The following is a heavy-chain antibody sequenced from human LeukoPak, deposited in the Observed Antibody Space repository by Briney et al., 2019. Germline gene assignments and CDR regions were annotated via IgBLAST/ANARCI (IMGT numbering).Heavy chain of an antibody. CDR2: RST. J-gene: IGHJ5*02. Sequence: PSETLSLTCTVSGGSISSSDYYWGWIRQPPGKGLEWIASRSTYYSPSLKSGVTISEDTSKNQFSLKLRSVTATDTAVYYCARGLTRGYTYGGCFDPWGQGTLVTVSS. CDR1: GGSISSSDYY. V-gene: IGHV4-39*01. CDR3: ARGLTRGYTYGGCFDP. D-gene: IGHD5-12*01.